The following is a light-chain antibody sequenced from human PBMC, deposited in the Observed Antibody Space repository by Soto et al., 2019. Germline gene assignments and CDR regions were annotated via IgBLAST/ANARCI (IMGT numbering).Light chain of an antibody. CDR3: QQYNSYSWT. CDR2: DAS. CDR1: QGISSY. Sequence: QLTQSHSFLSASIGDRVIITCRASQGISSYLAWYQQNPGKAPKLLIYDASSLESGVPSRFSGSGSGTEFTLTISSLQPDDFATYYCQQYNSYSWTFGQGTIVDIK. V-gene: IGKV1-9*01. J-gene: IGKJ1*01.